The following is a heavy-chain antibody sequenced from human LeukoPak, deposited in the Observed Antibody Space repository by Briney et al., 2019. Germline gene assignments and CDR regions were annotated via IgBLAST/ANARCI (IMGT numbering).Heavy chain of an antibody. V-gene: IGHV1-2*02. CDR2: INPNSGGT. J-gene: IGHJ4*02. D-gene: IGHD3-22*01. Sequence: ASVKVSCKASGYTFTGYYMHWVRQAPGQGLEWMGWINPNSGGTNYAQKFQGRVTMTRDTSISTAYMELSRLRSDDTAVYYCARDHWGSGYYYYWGQGTLVTVSS. CDR3: ARDHWGSGYYYY. CDR1: GYTFTGYY.